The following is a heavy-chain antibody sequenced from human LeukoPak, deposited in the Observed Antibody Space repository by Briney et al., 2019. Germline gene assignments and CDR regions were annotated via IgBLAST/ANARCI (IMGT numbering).Heavy chain of an antibody. CDR2: INHSGST. CDR1: GGSFSGYY. J-gene: IGHJ4*02. D-gene: IGHD1-26*01. V-gene: IGHV4-34*01. CDR3: ARGWSGSYYVLDY. Sequence: SETLSLTCAVYGGSFSGYYWSWIRQPPGKGLEWIGEINHSGSTNYNPSLKSRVTISVDTSKNQFSLKLSSVTAADTAVYYCARGWSGSYYVLDYWGQGTLVTVSS.